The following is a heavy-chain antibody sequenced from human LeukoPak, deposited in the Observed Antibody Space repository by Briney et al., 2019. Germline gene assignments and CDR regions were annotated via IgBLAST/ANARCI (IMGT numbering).Heavy chain of an antibody. CDR3: ATGTIWFGELLDY. D-gene: IGHD3-10*01. CDR1: GYTLTGLS. V-gene: IGHV1-24*01. J-gene: IGHJ4*02. CDR2: FDPEDGET. Sequence: ASVKVSCKVSGYTLTGLSMHSVRPAPGKGLEWMGGFDPEDGETNYAQKFQGRVTMTEDTSTDTAYTELSSLRSEDTAVYYCATGTIWFGELLDYWGQGTLVTVSS.